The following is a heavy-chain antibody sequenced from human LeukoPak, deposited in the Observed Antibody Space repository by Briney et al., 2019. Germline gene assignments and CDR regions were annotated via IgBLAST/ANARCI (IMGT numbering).Heavy chain of an antibody. CDR2: IYYSGST. V-gene: IGHV4-59*01. D-gene: IGHD3-3*01. Sequence: SETLSLTCTVSGGSISSYYWSWIRQPPGKGLEWIGYIYYSGSTNYNPSIKSRVTIPVDTSKNQFSLKLSSVTAADTAVYYCAREPRGYDFWSGYQESYGMDVWGQGTTVTVSS. CDR3: AREPRGYDFWSGYQESYGMDV. CDR1: GGSISSYY. J-gene: IGHJ6*02.